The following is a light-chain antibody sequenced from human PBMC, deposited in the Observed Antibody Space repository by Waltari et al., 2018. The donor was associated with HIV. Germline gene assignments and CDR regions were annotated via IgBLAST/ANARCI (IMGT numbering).Light chain of an antibody. CDR3: QQYYSSRT. CDR2: WAS. Sequence: DIVMTQSPDSLAVSLGERATINCKASQSVLYSSNDNNYLAWYQQKPGQPPKLLIYWASTREYGVPDRVSGSGSGTDFTLTITSLQAEDVAVYYCQQYYSSRTFGQGTRVEIK. J-gene: IGKJ1*01. CDR1: QSVLYSSNDNNY. V-gene: IGKV4-1*01.